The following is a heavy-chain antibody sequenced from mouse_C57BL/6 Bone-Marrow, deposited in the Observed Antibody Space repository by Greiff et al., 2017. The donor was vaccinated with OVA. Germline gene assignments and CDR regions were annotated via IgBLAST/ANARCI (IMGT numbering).Heavy chain of an antibody. D-gene: IGHD5-5*01. CDR2: IYPRSGNT. V-gene: IGHV1-81*01. CDR1: GYTFTSYG. J-gene: IGHJ3*01. Sequence: LQESGAELARPGASVKLSCKASGYTFTSYGISWVKQRTGQSLEWIGEIYPRSGNTYYNEKFKGKATLTADKSSSTAYLQLSSLTSEDTAVYYCTTPSLPWFAYWGQGTLVTVSA. CDR3: TTPSLPWFAY.